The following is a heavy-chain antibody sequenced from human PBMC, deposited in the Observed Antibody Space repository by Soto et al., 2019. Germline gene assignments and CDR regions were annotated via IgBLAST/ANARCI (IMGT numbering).Heavy chain of an antibody. V-gene: IGHV3-23*01. CDR1: GFIFENFG. J-gene: IGHJ5*02. Sequence: GGSLRLSCAASGFIFENFGMSWVRQAPGKGLDWISSISGSGFKKYYADSVKGRFTISRDNSKSTVYLELNNLSAEDTAVYHCARNQGVELVPLATVDWFDPWGQGSVVTVSS. D-gene: IGHD1-26*01. CDR2: ISGSGFKK. CDR3: ARNQGVELVPLATVDWFDP.